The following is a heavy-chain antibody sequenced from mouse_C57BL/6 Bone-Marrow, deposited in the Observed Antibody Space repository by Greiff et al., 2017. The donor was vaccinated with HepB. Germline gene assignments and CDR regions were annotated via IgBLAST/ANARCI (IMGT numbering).Heavy chain of an antibody. CDR3: ARFFYYYAMDY. Sequence: QVQLQQSGAELVRPGTSVKVSCKASGYAFTTYLIEWVKQRPGQGLEWIGVINPGSGGTNYHGKSKGKATLTADKSSSTAYMQLSSLTSEDSAVYFCARFFYYYAMDYWGQGTSVTVSS. J-gene: IGHJ4*01. CDR1: GYAFTTYL. V-gene: IGHV1-54*01. CDR2: INPGSGGT.